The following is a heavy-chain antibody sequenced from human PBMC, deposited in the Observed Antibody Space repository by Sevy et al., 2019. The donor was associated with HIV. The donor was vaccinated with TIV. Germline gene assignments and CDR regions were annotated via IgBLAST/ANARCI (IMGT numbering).Heavy chain of an antibody. Sequence: GGSLRLSCAASGFTFSSHVMNWVRQAPGKGLEWVSVISDGGATTYYADSVRGRFTISRDNSKNTLYLQMNSLRAEDTAVYYCAKVLGEGGGGHDAFDIWGQGTMVTVSS. J-gene: IGHJ3*02. CDR2: ISDGGATT. D-gene: IGHD1-26*01. CDR1: GFTFSSHV. V-gene: IGHV3-23*01. CDR3: AKVLGEGGGGHDAFDI.